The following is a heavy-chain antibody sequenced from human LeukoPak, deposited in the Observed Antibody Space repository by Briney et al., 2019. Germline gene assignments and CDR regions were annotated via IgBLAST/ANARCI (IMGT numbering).Heavy chain of an antibody. CDR2: ISYDGSNK. J-gene: IGHJ4*02. CDR1: GFTFSSYG. Sequence: GGSLRLSCAASGFTFSSYGMHWVRQAPGKGLEWVAVISYDGSNKYYADSVKGRFTISRDNSKNTLYLQMNSLRAEDTAVYYCAKGAVRDLIDYWGQGTLVTVSS. CDR3: AKGAVRDLIDY. V-gene: IGHV3-30*18.